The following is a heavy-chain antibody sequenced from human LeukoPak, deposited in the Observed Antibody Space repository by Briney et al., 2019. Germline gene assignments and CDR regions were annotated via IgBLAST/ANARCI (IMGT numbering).Heavy chain of an antibody. J-gene: IGHJ4*02. CDR3: AGMTTVTKGAY. D-gene: IGHD4-17*01. V-gene: IGHV3-23*01. CDR2: ISGSGGST. CDR1: GFTFSSYA. Sequence: GGSLRLSCAASGFTFSSYAMSWVRQAPGKGLEWVSAISGSGGSTYYADSVKGRFTISRDNSKNTLYLQMNSLRAEDTAVYYCAGMTTVTKGAYWGQGTLVTVSS.